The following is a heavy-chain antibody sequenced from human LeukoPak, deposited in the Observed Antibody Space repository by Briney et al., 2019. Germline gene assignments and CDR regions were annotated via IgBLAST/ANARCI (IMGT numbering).Heavy chain of an antibody. CDR2: IYSGGST. D-gene: IGHD5-24*01. J-gene: IGHJ5*01. CDR3: ARGDDYADS. CDR1: GFSVSNSY. V-gene: IGHV3-66*01. Sequence: PGGSLRLSCAASGFSVSNSYMTWVRQAPGKGLECVSLIYSGGSTYYAASVKGRFSISRDNSKNTLYLQMNSLRAEDTAVYFCARGDDYADSWGQGTLVTVSS.